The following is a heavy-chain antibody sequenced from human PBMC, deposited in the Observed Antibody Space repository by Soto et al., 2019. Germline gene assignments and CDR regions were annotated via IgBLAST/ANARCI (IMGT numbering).Heavy chain of an antibody. CDR2: ISTTSTYI. Sequence: GVSLRLSCAASGFTFSGDAMNWVRQAPRKRLEWVSSISTTSTYIYYADSVKRRFTISRDNANSSLHLQMNSLRAEDTAVYYCVRDYVMDVWGQGTTVTVSS. CDR1: GFTFSGDA. V-gene: IGHV3-21*01. CDR3: VRDYVMDV. J-gene: IGHJ6*02. D-gene: IGHD3-10*02.